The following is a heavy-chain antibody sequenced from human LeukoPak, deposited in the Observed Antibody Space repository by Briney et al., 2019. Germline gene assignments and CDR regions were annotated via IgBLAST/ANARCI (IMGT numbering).Heavy chain of an antibody. CDR1: EFSFRSYW. J-gene: IGHJ4*02. CDR3: ARDSGAYHFDY. V-gene: IGHV3-9*01. Sequence: GGSLRLSCAASEFSFRSYWMHWVRQAPGKGLEWVSGVTWNSGSIDYADSEKGRFTISRDNAKNSLYLQMNSLRAEDTALYYCARDSGAYHFDYWGQGTLVTVSS. CDR2: VTWNSGSI. D-gene: IGHD3-10*01.